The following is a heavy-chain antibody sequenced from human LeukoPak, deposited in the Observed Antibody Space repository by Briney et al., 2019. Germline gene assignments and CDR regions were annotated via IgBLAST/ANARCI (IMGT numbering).Heavy chain of an antibody. J-gene: IGHJ5*02. CDR2: ISAYNGNT. CDR3: ARAEGINWFDP. D-gene: IGHD6-13*01. V-gene: IGHV1-18*01. CDR1: GGTFSSYA. Sequence: ASVKVSCKASGGTFSSYAISWVRQAPGQGLEWMGWISAYNGNTNYAQKLQGRVTMTTDTSTNTAYMELRSLRSDDTAVYYCARAEGINWFDPWGQGTLVTVSS.